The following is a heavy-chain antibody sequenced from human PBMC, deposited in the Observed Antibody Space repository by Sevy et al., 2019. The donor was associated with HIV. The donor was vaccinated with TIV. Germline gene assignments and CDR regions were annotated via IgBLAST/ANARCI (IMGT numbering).Heavy chain of an antibody. V-gene: IGHV3-23*01. J-gene: IGHJ4*02. CDR1: GFTFSNYA. D-gene: IGHD3-3*01. Sequence: GGSLRLSCAASGFTFSNYALTWVRQAPGKGLKWVSAISGSGSSTDYVDSVKGRFTISRDNSKNTLYLQMNSLRDEDTVVYYCAKVSIFGVGGFYDYWGQGTLVTVSS. CDR2: ISGSGSST. CDR3: AKVSIFGVGGFYDY.